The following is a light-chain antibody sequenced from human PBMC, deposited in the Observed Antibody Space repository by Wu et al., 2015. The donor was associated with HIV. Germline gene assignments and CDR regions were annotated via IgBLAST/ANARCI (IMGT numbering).Light chain of an antibody. CDR2: GAS. V-gene: IGKV3-20*01. J-gene: IGKJ4*01. CDR3: QQSYRGT. Sequence: EIVLTQSPGTLSLSPGERATLSCRASQSVSSSYLAWYQQKPGQAPRLLIYGASSRATGIPDRFSGSGSGTDFTLTISRLEPEDFAVYYCQQSYRGTFGGGTKVEIK. CDR1: QSVSSSY.